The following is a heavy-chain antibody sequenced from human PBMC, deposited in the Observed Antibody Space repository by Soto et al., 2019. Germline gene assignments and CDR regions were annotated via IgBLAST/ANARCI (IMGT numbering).Heavy chain of an antibody. J-gene: IGHJ6*03. Sequence: GGSLRLSCAASGFTFSSYAMHWVRQAPGKGLEWVAVISYDGSNKYYADSVKGRFTISRDNSKNTLYLQMNSLRAEDTAVYYCARDPGSGSYYNYYYYYMDVWGKGTTVTVSS. CDR1: GFTFSSYA. CDR2: ISYDGSNK. V-gene: IGHV3-30*04. D-gene: IGHD3-10*01. CDR3: ARDPGSGSYYNYYYYYMDV.